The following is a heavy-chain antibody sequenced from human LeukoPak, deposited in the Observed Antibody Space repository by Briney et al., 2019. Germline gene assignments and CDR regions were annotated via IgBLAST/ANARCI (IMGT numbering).Heavy chain of an antibody. CDR3: ARASSDFWSGYSSAIDY. J-gene: IGHJ4*02. V-gene: IGHV1-2*02. CDR2: INPNSGGT. CDR1: GYTFTGYY. Sequence: GASVKVSCKASGYTFTGYYMHWVRQAPGQGLEWMGWINPNSGGTNCAQKFQGRVTTTRDTSISTAYMELSRLRSDDTAVYYCARASSDFWSGYSSAIDYWGQGTLVTVSS. D-gene: IGHD3-3*01.